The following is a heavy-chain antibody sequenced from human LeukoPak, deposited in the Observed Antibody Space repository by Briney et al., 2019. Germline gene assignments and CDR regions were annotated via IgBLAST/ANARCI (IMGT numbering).Heavy chain of an antibody. CDR3: AKDLSLIAAAVYDY. V-gene: IGHV3-23*01. CDR2: ISGSGSST. Sequence: GGSLRLSCAASGFTFSSYAMSWVRQAPGKGLEWVSAISGSGSSTYYADSVKGRFTISRDNSKNTLYLQMNSLRAEDTALYYCAKDLSLIAAAVYDYWGQGTLVTVSS. CDR1: GFTFSSYA. D-gene: IGHD6-13*01. J-gene: IGHJ4*02.